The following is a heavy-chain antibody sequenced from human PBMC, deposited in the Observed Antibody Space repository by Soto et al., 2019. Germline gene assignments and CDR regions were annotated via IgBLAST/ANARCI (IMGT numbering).Heavy chain of an antibody. CDR3: ARAISGSVT. CDR2: INAGIGDT. CDR1: GISYTTYA. V-gene: IGHV1-3*01. D-gene: IGHD5-12*01. J-gene: IGHJ4*02. Sequence: VQLVQSGAEVKKPGASVRISCTASGISYTTYAIHWVRQAPGQGLEWMGWINAGIGDTRYSQRFQGRVTLTRNTSATTTYMDLRSLRSEDTSIYYCARAISGSVTWGQGTLVTVSS.